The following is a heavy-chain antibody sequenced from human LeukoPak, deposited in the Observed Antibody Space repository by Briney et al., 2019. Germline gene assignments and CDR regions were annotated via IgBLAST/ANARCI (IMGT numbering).Heavy chain of an antibody. Sequence: GGSLRLSCEASGFTFSSYAMSWVRQAPGQGLEWISAISGNSGSTYYAETVKGRVTISRDTSKNTLYLQMKSLRAEDTAVYYCAKERAAAYYFDYWGQGTLVTVSS. J-gene: IGHJ4*02. CDR3: AKERAAAYYFDY. V-gene: IGHV3-23*01. D-gene: IGHD6-13*01. CDR1: GFTFSSYA. CDR2: ISGNSGST.